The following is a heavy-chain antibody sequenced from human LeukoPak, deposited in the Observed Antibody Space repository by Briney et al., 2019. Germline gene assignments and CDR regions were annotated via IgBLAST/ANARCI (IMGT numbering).Heavy chain of an antibody. V-gene: IGHV1-18*01. CDR3: ARDMYSSGRVPFDY. D-gene: IGHD6-19*01. J-gene: IGHJ4*02. Sequence: ASVKVSCKASGGTFSSYAISWVRQAPGQGLEWMGWISAKKGNTDYAQKLQGRVTMTTDTSTSTAYMELRSLRSDDTAVYYCARDMYSSGRVPFDYWGQGTLVTVSS. CDR2: ISAKKGNT. CDR1: GGTFSSYA.